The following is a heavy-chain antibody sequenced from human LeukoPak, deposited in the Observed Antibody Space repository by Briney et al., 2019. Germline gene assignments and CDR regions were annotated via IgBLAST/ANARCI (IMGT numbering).Heavy chain of an antibody. V-gene: IGHV1-69*05. J-gene: IGHJ3*02. CDR1: GGTFSSYA. D-gene: IGHD3-3*01. CDR3: ARDLEYPDDAFDI. Sequence: SVKVSCKASGGTFSSYAISWVRQAPGQGLEWMGGIIPIFGTANYAQKFQGRVTITTDESTSTTYMELSSLRSEDTAVYYCARDLEYPDDAFDIWGQGTMVTVSS. CDR2: IIPIFGTA.